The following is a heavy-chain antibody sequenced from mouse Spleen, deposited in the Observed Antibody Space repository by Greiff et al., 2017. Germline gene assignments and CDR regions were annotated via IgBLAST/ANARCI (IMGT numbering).Heavy chain of an antibody. D-gene: IGHD2-3*01. V-gene: IGHV1-66*01. CDR2: IYPGSGNT. CDR1: GYSFTSYY. J-gene: IGHJ3*01. Sequence: LQESGPELVKPGASVKISCKASGYSFTSYYIHWVKQRPGQGLEWIGWIYPGSGNTKYNEKFKGKATLTADTSSSTAYMQLSSLTSEDSAVYYCARGGYSFAYWGQGTLVTVSA. CDR3: ARGGYSFAY.